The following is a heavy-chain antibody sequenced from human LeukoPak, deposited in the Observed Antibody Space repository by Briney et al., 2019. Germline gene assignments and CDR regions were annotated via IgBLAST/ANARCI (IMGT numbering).Heavy chain of an antibody. CDR1: AFTFNNYA. Sequence: GGSLRLSCAASAFTFNNYAMTWVRQAPGEGLAWVSTFSYNGGSTYYADSVKGRFTISRDNSKNTLYLQMDSLRAEDTAVYYCAKDRVRSSSRAYYFDYWGQGTLVTVSS. CDR2: FSYNGGST. CDR3: AKDRVRSSSRAYYFDY. D-gene: IGHD3-3*01. J-gene: IGHJ4*02. V-gene: IGHV3-23*01.